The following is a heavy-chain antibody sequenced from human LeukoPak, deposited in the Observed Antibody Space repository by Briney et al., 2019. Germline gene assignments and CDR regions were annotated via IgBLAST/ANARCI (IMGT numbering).Heavy chain of an antibody. CDR2: IPYDGSNK. J-gene: IGHJ4*02. V-gene: IGHV3-30*18. CDR1: GFTFSSYG. Sequence: GRSLRLSCAASGFTFSSYGMHWVRQAPGKGLEWVAVIPYDGSNKYYADSVKGRFTISRDNSKNTLYLQMNSLRAEDTAVYYCAKGVTTTVTTYFDYWGQGTLVIVSS. CDR3: AKGVTTTVTTYFDY. D-gene: IGHD4-17*01.